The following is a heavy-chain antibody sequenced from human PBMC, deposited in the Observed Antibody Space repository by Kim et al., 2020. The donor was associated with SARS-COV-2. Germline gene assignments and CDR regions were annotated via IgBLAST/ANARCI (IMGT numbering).Heavy chain of an antibody. Sequence: GGSLRLSCAASGFTFDDYAMHWVRQAPGKGLEWVSLISWDGGSTYYADSVKGRFTISRDNSKNSLYLQMNSLRAEDTALYYCAKDKRGSGWYEFHFDYWGQGTLVTVSS. V-gene: IGHV3-43D*03. J-gene: IGHJ4*02. CDR1: GFTFDDYA. D-gene: IGHD6-19*01. CDR2: ISWDGGST. CDR3: AKDKRGSGWYEFHFDY.